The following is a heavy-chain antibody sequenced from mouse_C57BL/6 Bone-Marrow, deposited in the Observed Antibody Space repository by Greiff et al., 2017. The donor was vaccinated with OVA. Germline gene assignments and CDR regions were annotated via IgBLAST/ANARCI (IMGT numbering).Heavy chain of an antibody. V-gene: IGHV5-6*01. J-gene: IGHJ2*01. CDR1: GFTFSSYG. Sequence: EVMLVESGGDLVKPGGSLKLSCAASGFTFSSYGMSWVRQTPDKRLEWVATISSGGSYTYYPDSVKGRFTISRDNAKNTLYLQMSSLKSEDTAMYYCARHRGHYWGQGTTLTVSS. CDR2: ISSGGSYT. CDR3: ARHRGHY.